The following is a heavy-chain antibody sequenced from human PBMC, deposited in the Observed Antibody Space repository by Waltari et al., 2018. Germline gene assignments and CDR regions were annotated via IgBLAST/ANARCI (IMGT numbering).Heavy chain of an antibody. D-gene: IGHD3-3*01. CDR2: INPNSGGT. Sequence: QVQLVQSGAEVKKPGASVKVSCKASGYTFTGYYMHWVRQAPGQGLEWMGWINPNSGGTNYAQKFQGRVTMTRDTSISTAYMELSRLRSDDTAVYYCARALLEWPTGDYGMDVWGQGTTVTVSS. V-gene: IGHV1-2*02. J-gene: IGHJ6*02. CDR1: GYTFTGYY. CDR3: ARALLEWPTGDYGMDV.